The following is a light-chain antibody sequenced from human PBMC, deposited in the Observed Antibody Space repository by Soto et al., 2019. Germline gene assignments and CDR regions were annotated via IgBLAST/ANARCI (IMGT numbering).Light chain of an antibody. CDR3: QQYYRSPLS. Sequence: DIVMTQSPDSLAVSLGERATLNCKSSQSVLYSLNNRNHLAWYQKKPGQPPRLLVYWASTRESWVPDRFSGSGSGTDFSLTISSLQAEDVAVYYCQQYYRSPLSFGGGTRVEIK. CDR2: WAS. CDR1: QSVLYSLNNRNH. V-gene: IGKV4-1*01. J-gene: IGKJ4*01.